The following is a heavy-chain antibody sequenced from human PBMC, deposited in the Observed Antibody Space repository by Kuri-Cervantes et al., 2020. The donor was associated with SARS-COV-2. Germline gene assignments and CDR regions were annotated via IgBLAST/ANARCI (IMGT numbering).Heavy chain of an antibody. CDR3: ARFSATSHYYGMDV. V-gene: IGHV1-24*01. CDR2: FDPEDGET. CDR1: GYTLTELS. J-gene: IGHJ6*02. D-gene: IGHD6-25*01. Sequence: ASVKVSCKVSGYTLTELSMHWVRQAPGKGLEWMGGFDPEDGETIYAQKFQGRVTMTEDTSTDTAYMELNSLRAEDTAVYYCARFSATSHYYGMDVWGQGTTVTVSS.